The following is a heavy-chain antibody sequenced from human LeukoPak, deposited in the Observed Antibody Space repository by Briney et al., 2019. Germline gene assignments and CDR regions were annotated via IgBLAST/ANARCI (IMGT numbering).Heavy chain of an antibody. CDR2: ISSSSSYI. Sequence: PGGSLRLSCAASGFTFSSYSMNWVRQAPGKGLEWVSSISSSSSYIYYADSVKGRFTISRDNAKNSLYLQMNSLRAEDTAVYYCARSMGYIVLMVYAFDIWGQGTMVTVSS. CDR1: GFTFSSYS. J-gene: IGHJ3*02. V-gene: IGHV3-21*01. D-gene: IGHD2-8*01. CDR3: ARSMGYIVLMVYAFDI.